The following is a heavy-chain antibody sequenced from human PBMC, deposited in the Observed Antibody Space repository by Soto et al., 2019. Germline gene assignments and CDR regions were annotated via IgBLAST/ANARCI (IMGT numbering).Heavy chain of an antibody. J-gene: IGHJ5*02. CDR2: INPSSGST. CDR1: GYIFTSYY. V-gene: IGHV1-46*01. CDR3: ASERSTGWFDP. D-gene: IGHD2-2*01. Sequence: ASVKVSCKASGYIFTSYYMHWVRQAPGQGLEWMGIINPSSGSTSYAQKFQGRVTMTRDTSTSTVYMELSSLRSEDTAVYYCASERSTGWFDPWGQGTLVTVSS.